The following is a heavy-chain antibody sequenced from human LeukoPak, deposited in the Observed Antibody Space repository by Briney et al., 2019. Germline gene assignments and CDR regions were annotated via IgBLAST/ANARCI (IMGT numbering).Heavy chain of an antibody. Sequence: GGSLRLSCGASGLTVSSYAMSWVRQAPGKGLEWVSAISGSGGSKYYTDSVKGRFTISRDNSKNTLRLQMNSLRAEDTAVYYCAKDGFLLWRGAFDIWGQGTMVTVTS. CDR2: ISGSGGSK. CDR1: GLTVSSYA. CDR3: AKDGFLLWRGAFDI. J-gene: IGHJ3*02. V-gene: IGHV3-23*01. D-gene: IGHD2-21*01.